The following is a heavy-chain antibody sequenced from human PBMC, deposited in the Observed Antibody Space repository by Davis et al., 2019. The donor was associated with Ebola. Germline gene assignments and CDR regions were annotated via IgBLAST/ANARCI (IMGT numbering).Heavy chain of an antibody. CDR3: ARRAGAFRGDFDY. CDR1: GGSFSGYS. D-gene: IGHD3-16*01. J-gene: IGHJ4*02. Sequence: MPGGSLRLSCAVYGGSFSGYSWSWIRQPPGKGLEWIGEINHGGSTNYNPSLKSRVTISVDTSKNQFSLKLSSVTAADTAVYYCARRAGAFRGDFDYWGQGTRVTVSS. CDR2: INHGGST. V-gene: IGHV4-34*01.